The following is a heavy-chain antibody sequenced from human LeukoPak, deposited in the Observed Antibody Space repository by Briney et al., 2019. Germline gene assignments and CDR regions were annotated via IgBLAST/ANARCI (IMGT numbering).Heavy chain of an antibody. J-gene: IGHJ4*02. CDR3: ARERFGYGLYYDILTGYYIFDY. CDR1: GFTFSSYW. Sequence: PGGSLRLSCAASGFTFSSYWMSWVRQAPGKGLEWVANIKQDGSEKYYVDSVKGRFTISRDNAKNSLYLQMNSLRAEDTAVYYCARERFGYGLYYDILTGYYIFDYWGQGTLVTVSS. V-gene: IGHV3-7*01. D-gene: IGHD3-9*01. CDR2: IKQDGSEK.